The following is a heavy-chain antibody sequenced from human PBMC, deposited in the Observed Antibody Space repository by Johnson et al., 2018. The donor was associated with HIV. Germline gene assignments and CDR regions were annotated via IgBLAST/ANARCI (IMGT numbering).Heavy chain of an antibody. CDR2: ISYDGSNK. J-gene: IGHJ3*02. D-gene: IGHD1-26*01. CDR1: GFTFSSYA. CDR3: AKDGDHSGSRPGAFDI. Sequence: QVQLVESGGGVVQPGRSLRLSCAASGFTFSSYAMHWVRQAPGKGLAWVAVISYDGSNKYYADSVKGRFTISRDNSKNTLYLQMNSLIAEDTAVYYYAKDGDHSGSRPGAFDIWGQGTMVTVSS. V-gene: IGHV3-30-3*02.